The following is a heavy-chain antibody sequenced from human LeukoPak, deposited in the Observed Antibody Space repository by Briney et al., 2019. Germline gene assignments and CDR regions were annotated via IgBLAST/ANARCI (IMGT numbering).Heavy chain of an antibody. D-gene: IGHD5-12*01. Sequence: PSETLSLTCTVSGGSISSYYWSWIRQPAGKGLEGIGRIYTSGSTNYNPSLKSRVTISVDTSKNQFSLKLSSVTAADTAVYYCAREGGYSGYDSGGAYYYYYMDVWGKGTTVTISS. CDR1: GGSISSYY. V-gene: IGHV4-4*07. CDR3: AREGGYSGYDSGGAYYYYYMDV. CDR2: IYTSGST. J-gene: IGHJ6*03.